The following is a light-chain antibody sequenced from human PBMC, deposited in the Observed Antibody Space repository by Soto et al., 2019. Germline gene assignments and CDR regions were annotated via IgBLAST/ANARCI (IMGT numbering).Light chain of an antibody. V-gene: IGKV3-11*01. CDR2: DAS. Sequence: EIVLTQSPATLSLSPGERATLSCRASQSVSRYLAWYQQKPGQAPRLLIYDASNRATGIPARFSGSGSGTGFILTISSLEAEDFAVYYWQQRSSWPPTFGQGTKLEIK. CDR3: QQRSSWPPT. J-gene: IGKJ2*01. CDR1: QSVSRY.